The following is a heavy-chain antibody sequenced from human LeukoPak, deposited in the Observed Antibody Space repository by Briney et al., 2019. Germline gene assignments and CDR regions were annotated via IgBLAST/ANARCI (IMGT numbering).Heavy chain of an antibody. J-gene: IGHJ6*03. CDR3: AKGRGDYRPHYYMDV. CDR2: INPSAGST. Sequence: GASVKVSCKASGYTFTSHYMHWVRQAPGQGLEWMGIINPSAGSTSYPQKFQGRITMTRDTSTSTVYMELSSLRSEDTAVYYCAKGRGDYRPHYYMDVWGKGTTVTVSS. D-gene: IGHD4-17*01. V-gene: IGHV1-46*01. CDR1: GYTFTSHY.